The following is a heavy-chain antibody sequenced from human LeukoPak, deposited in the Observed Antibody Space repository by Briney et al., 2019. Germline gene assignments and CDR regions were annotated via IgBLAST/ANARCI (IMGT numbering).Heavy chain of an antibody. CDR3: ATAAPYMTTVIRGTFDI. Sequence: ASVKVSCKVSGYRVTEVSMNGVRQAPGKGLEWMGGLHPADGETVYAQNFQDRVTMTEDTSTDTAYMELSSLRSDDTAVYYCATAAPYMTTVIRGTFDIWGQGTMVTVSS. V-gene: IGHV1-24*01. D-gene: IGHD4-17*01. CDR2: LHPADGET. CDR1: GYRVTEVS. J-gene: IGHJ3*02.